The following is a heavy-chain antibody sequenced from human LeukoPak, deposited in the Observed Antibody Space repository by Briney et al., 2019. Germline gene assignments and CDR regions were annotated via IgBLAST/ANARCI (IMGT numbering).Heavy chain of an antibody. J-gene: IGHJ5*02. V-gene: IGHV4-30-4*01. CDR2: IYYSGST. Sequence: SETLSLTCTVSGGSISSGDYYWSWIRQPPGKGLEWIGYIYYSGSTYYNPSLKSRVTISVDTSKNQFSLKLSSVTAADTAVYYCARKTGGYCSSTSCRNWFDPWGQGTLVTVSS. D-gene: IGHD2-2*01. CDR3: ARKTGGYCSSTSCRNWFDP. CDR1: GGSISSGDYY.